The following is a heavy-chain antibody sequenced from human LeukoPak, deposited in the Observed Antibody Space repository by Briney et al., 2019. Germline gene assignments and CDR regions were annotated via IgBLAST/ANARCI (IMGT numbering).Heavy chain of an antibody. D-gene: IGHD2/OR15-2a*01. CDR3: ARQIEV. Sequence: SETLSLTCAVSGYSISSGYYWGWIRQPPGKGLGWIGSIYHSGSTYYNPSLKSRVTISVDTPKNQFSLKLSSVTAADTAVYYCARQIEVWGKGTTVTVSS. CDR1: GYSISSGYY. J-gene: IGHJ6*04. CDR2: IYHSGST. V-gene: IGHV4-38-2*01.